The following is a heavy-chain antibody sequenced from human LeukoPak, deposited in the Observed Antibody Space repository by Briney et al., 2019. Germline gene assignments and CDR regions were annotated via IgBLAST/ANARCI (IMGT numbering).Heavy chain of an antibody. CDR3: ARESGSYYGVTLDY. CDR1: GFTFSSHG. J-gene: IGHJ4*02. D-gene: IGHD1-26*01. V-gene: IGHV3-30*03. CDR2: ISYDGSLK. Sequence: GGSLRLSCAASGFTFSSHGMHWVRQAPGKGLGWVAVISYDGSLKYYADSVKGRFTISRDNSKNTLYLQMNSLRAEDTAVYYCARESGSYYGVTLDYWGQGTLVTVSS.